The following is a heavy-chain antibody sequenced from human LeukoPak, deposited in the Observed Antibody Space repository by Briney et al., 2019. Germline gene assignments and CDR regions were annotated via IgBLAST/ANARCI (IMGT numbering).Heavy chain of an antibody. V-gene: IGHV1-8*01. D-gene: IGHD5-12*01. CDR3: ARGEATIPYYYYYYGMDV. J-gene: IGHJ6*02. CDR1: GYTSTSYD. CDR2: MNPNSGNT. Sequence: ASVKVSCKASGYTSTSYDINWVRQATGQGLEWMGWMNPNSGNTGYAQKFQGRVTMTRNTSISTAYMELSSLRSEDTAVYYCARGEATIPYYYYYYGMDVWGQGTTVTVSS.